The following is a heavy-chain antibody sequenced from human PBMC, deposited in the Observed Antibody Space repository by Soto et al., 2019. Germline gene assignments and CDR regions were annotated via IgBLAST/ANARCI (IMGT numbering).Heavy chain of an antibody. CDR2: INTNTGDT. CDR3: ARWVGASNWFDP. CDR1: GYTFTGYH. V-gene: IGHV1-2*04. Sequence: ASVKVSCKTSGYTFTGYHIHWVRQAPGQGLEWMGWINTNTGDTNYAQKFQGWVTMTRDTSINTAYVQLSRLTSDDTTVYYCARWVGASNWFDPWGQGTLVTVSS. J-gene: IGHJ5*02. D-gene: IGHD1-26*01.